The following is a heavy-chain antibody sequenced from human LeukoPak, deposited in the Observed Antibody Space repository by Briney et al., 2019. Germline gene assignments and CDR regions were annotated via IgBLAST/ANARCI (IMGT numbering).Heavy chain of an antibody. CDR2: ISYDGSNK. CDR1: GFTFSTYW. V-gene: IGHV3-30-3*01. D-gene: IGHD6-25*01. CDR3: ARDQRGLDL. Sequence: GGSLRLSCAASGFTFSTYWMSWVRQAPGKGLEWVAVISYDGSNKYYADSVKGRFTISRDNSKNTLFLQMNSLRAEDTAVYYCARDQRGLDLWGQGTLVTVSS. J-gene: IGHJ5*02.